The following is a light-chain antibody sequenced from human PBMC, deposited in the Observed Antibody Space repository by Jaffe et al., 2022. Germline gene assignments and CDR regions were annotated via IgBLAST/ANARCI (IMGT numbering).Light chain of an antibody. CDR1: QSVSSSL. CDR2: GAS. J-gene: IGKJ4*01. V-gene: IGKV3-20*01. CDR3: QQYARSPLT. Sequence: EIVLTQSPGTLSLSPGERATLSCSASQSVSSSLLAWYQQKPGQAPRLLIYGASSRATGIPDRFSGSGSGTDFILTISRLEPEDFAVYYCQQYARSPLTFGGGTKVEIK.